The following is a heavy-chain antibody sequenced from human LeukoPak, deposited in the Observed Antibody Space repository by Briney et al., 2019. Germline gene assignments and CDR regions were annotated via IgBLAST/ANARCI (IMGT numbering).Heavy chain of an antibody. D-gene: IGHD2-21*02. CDR3: ARSDFEYYYYMDV. J-gene: IGHJ6*03. CDR2: INPNSGGT. CDR1: GYTFTGYY. Sequence: ASVKVSCKASGYTFTGYYMHWVRQAPGQGLEWMGWINPNSGGTNYAQKFQGRVTMTRDTSISTACMELSRLRSDDTAVYYCARSDFEYYYYMDVWGKGTTVTVSS. V-gene: IGHV1-2*02.